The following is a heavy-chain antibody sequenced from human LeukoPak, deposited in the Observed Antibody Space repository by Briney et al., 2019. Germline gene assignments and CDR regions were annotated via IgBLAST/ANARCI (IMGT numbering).Heavy chain of an antibody. J-gene: IGHJ6*02. Sequence: SLKVSSKASRGTFSRYAISWVRQAPGQGREWMGRIIPIFGIANYAQKFQGRVTITADKSTSTAYMELSSLRSEDAAVYYCARGGCSSTSCYYYCMDVWGQGTTVTVSS. D-gene: IGHD2-2*01. CDR2: IIPIFGIA. CDR1: RGTFSRYA. V-gene: IGHV1-69*04. CDR3: ARGGCSSTSCYYYCMDV.